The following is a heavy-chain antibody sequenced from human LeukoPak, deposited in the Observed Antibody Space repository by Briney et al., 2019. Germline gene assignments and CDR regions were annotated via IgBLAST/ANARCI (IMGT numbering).Heavy chain of an antibody. CDR2: IYFSGST. CDR1: GDSISSANYY. V-gene: IGHV4-39*07. CDR3: ARGLYSRGYFDY. Sequence: SETLSLTCTVSGDSISSANYYWGWVRQPPGKGLEWIGSIYFSGSTYYNPSLKSRVTISVETSKVQFSLKLSSVTAADTAVYYCARGLYSRGYFDYWGQGTLVTVSS. D-gene: IGHD3-22*01. J-gene: IGHJ4*02.